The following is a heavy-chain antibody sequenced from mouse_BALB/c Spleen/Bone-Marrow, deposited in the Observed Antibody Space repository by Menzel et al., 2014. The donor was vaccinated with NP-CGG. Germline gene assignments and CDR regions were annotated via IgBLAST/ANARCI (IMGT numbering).Heavy chain of an antibody. Sequence: VQLKESGGDLVKPGGSLKLSCVASGFTFSSYGMSWGRQTPDKRLEWVATISSGGSSAYYPASVKGRFTISRDNAKSTLYLQMSSLNSDDTAMYYCTRRPLQANSYFDCWGQGTTLTVSS. CDR2: ISSGGSSA. CDR1: GFTFSSYG. D-gene: IGHD3-2*02. J-gene: IGHJ2*01. V-gene: IGHV5-6*01. CDR3: TRRPLQANSYFDC.